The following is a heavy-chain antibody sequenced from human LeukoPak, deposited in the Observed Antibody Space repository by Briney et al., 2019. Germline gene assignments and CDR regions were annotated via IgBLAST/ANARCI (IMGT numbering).Heavy chain of an antibody. CDR1: GGAFSSYA. CDR2: IILIFGTG. J-gene: IGHJ4*02. D-gene: IGHD1-26*01. CDR3: SSGKGGELGIFDY. Sequence: ASVKVSCKASGGAFSSYAISWVRQAPGQGLEWMGGIILIFGTGNYAQKFQGRVTFTADESTSTASMELSSLRSVDTAVSFCSSGKGGELGIFDYWGQGTLVTVSS. V-gene: IGHV1-69*13.